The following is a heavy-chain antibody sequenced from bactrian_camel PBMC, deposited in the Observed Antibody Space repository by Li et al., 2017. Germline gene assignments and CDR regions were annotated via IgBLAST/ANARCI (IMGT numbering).Heavy chain of an antibody. J-gene: IGHJ4*01. Sequence: HVQLVESGGGSVQAGGSLRLSCAASGRLYRVYCMSWFRQAPGKEREGVAAIYTEGRATFYAPYVKGRFSISRDNAKDTVNLQMNRLKAEDTALYYCATTGFDYWSQGTQVTVS. V-gene: IGHV3S54*01. CDR1: GRLYRVYC. D-gene: IGHD5*01. CDR3: ATTGFDY. CDR2: IYTEGRAT.